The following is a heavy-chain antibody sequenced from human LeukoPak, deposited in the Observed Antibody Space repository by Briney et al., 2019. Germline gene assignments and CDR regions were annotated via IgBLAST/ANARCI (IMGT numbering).Heavy chain of an antibody. V-gene: IGHV4-39*01. J-gene: IGHJ4*02. D-gene: IGHD3-22*01. Sequence: SETLSLTCTVSGGSSSSSYYWGWIRQPPGKGLEWIGSIYYSGSTYYNPSLKSRVTISVDTSKNQFSLKLSSVTAADTAVYYCARHYYDSSGYPASHFDYWGQGTLVTVSS. CDR2: IYYSGST. CDR3: ARHYYDSSGYPASHFDY. CDR1: GGSSSSSYY.